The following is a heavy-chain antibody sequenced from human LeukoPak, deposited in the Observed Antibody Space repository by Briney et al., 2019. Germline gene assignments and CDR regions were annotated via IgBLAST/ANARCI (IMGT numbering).Heavy chain of an antibody. Sequence: TGGSLRLSCVASGFTFSDYYMNWIRQAPGKGLEWVSYISSGAKTRYSADSVQGRFTISRDNARNSLYLQMNSLRVEDTAVYYCARGGGGYYPLVSHFALWGRGILVTLSS. D-gene: IGHD3-10*01. CDR2: ISSGAKTR. J-gene: IGHJ2*01. CDR1: GFTFSDYY. CDR3: ARGGGGYYPLVSHFAL. V-gene: IGHV3-11*04.